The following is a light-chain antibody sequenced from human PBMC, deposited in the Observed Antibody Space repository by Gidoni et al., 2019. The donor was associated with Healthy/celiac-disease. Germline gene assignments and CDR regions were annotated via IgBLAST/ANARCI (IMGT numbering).Light chain of an antibody. Sequence: IVFTQSPPLLSLSPGERATLSCRASHSVSSYLAWHQQHPGQAPRFLIYDASNSATGIQARFSGSGGETDFTLTVSSLVTEDFAVYDCQQRGNWPLTFGGGTKVEIK. CDR3: QQRGNWPLT. CDR1: HSVSSY. CDR2: DAS. V-gene: IGKV3-11*01. J-gene: IGKJ4*01.